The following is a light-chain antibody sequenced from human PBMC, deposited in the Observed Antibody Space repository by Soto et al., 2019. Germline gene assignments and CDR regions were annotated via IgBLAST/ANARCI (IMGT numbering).Light chain of an antibody. J-gene: IGKJ5*01. CDR2: AAS. CDR1: QYISSW. Sequence: DIQMTQSPYSVSASVGDRVTITCRESQYISSWLAWYHQKPGKAPKLLIYAASSLQSGVPSRFSGSASGTDFSLTISSLQTEDFATYYCQQANSFPLTCGQGTRLESK. V-gene: IGKV1-12*01. CDR3: QQANSFPLT.